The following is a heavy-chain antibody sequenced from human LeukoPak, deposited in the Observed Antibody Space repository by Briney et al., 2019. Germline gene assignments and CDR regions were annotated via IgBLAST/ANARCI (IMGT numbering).Heavy chain of an antibody. CDR3: AREGTYYDSSGYYVS. V-gene: IGHV3-23*01. J-gene: IGHJ5*02. Sequence: PGGSLRLSCAASGFTFSYYYMSGVRQAPGKGLEWVSVISGSGGKTYYADSVKGRFTLSRDNSNRTLFLEMSSLRVEDTAVYYCAREGTYYDSSGYYVSWGQGTLVTVSA. D-gene: IGHD3-22*01. CDR1: GFTFSYYY. CDR2: ISGSGGKT.